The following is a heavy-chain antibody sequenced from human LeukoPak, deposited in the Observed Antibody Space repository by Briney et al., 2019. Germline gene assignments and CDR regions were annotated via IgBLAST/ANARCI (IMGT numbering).Heavy chain of an antibody. CDR2: INHSGST. Sequence: SETLCLTCAVYGGSFSGCYWSWIRQPPGKGLEWIGEINHSGSTNYNPSLKSRVTISVDTSKNQFSLKLSSVTAADTAVYYCARERGSSWSYYYYGMDVWGQGTTVTVSS. J-gene: IGHJ6*02. CDR3: ARERGSSWSYYYYGMDV. CDR1: GGSFSGCY. V-gene: IGHV4-34*01. D-gene: IGHD6-13*01.